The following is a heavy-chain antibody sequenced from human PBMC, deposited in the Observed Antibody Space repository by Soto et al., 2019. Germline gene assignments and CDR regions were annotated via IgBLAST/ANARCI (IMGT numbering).Heavy chain of an antibody. V-gene: IGHV1-3*01. CDR3: TRGWAAYEY. D-gene: IGHD6-25*01. CDR2: FNPRNGNT. Sequence: ASVKVSCKASGYAFTDYAMHWVRQAPGQSLEWVGWFNPRNGNTKYSQKFQGRVTLTWDTSASTAYMDLSSLRPEDTAVYYCTRGWAAYEYWGQGTLVTVSS. CDR1: GYAFTDYA. J-gene: IGHJ4*02.